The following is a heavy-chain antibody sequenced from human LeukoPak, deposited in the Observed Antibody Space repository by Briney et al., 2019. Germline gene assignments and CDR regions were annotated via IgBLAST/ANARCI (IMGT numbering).Heavy chain of an antibody. Sequence: SETLSLTCTVSGGSISSYYWSWTRQPPGKGLEWIGYIYYSGSTNYNPSLKSRVTMSIDASKNQFSLKLSSVTAADTAVYYCASGYSSVYYYYYMDVWGKGTTVTVSS. CDR2: IYYSGST. J-gene: IGHJ6*03. CDR1: GGSISSYY. V-gene: IGHV4-59*01. D-gene: IGHD5-18*01. CDR3: ASGYSSVYYYYYMDV.